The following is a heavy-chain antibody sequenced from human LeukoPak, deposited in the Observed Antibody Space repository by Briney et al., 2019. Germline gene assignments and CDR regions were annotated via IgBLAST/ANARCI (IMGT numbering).Heavy chain of an antibody. Sequence: GGSLRLSCAAYGFTVSRNYMSWVRQAPGKGLEWVSEIYSGGSTYYAASVKGRFSISRDNSKNTAYLQMNSLKTEDTAVYYCTRPSKILNGAFDIWGQGTMVTVSS. CDR3: TRPSKILNGAFDI. CDR1: GFTVSRNY. D-gene: IGHD1-1*01. J-gene: IGHJ3*02. CDR2: IYSGGST. V-gene: IGHV3-53*01.